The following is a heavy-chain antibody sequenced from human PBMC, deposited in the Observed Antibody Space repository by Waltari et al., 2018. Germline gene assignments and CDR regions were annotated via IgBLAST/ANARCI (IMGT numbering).Heavy chain of an antibody. CDR3: SRSPAGYSRSDY. D-gene: IGHD5-18*01. CDR2: IDEDGSGT. J-gene: IGHJ4*02. V-gene: IGHV3-74*01. CDR1: GFAFSSYW. Sequence: EVRLEESGGGLVQPGGSLRLSCAASGFAFSSYWMHWVRQAPGKGLVWGSSIDEDGSGTTYADSVMGRFTISRDNAKNTVYLEMNSLRAEDTAVYYCSRSPAGYSRSDYWGQGTLVTVSS.